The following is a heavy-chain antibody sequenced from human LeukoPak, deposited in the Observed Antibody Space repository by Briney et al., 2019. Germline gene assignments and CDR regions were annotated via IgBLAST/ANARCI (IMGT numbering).Heavy chain of an antibody. V-gene: IGHV3-23*01. J-gene: IGHJ4*02. CDR1: GFTFSSFA. Sequence: GGSLRLSCAASGFTFSSFAMSWVRQAPGNGLEWVSGISGGGGTTHYADSVKGRFTISRDNSRNTLYLQMNSLRAEDTAVYHCAKRGGTSSVSLFSDYWGQGTLVTVSS. CDR2: ISGGGGTT. CDR3: AKRGGTSSVSLFSDY. D-gene: IGHD2-2*01.